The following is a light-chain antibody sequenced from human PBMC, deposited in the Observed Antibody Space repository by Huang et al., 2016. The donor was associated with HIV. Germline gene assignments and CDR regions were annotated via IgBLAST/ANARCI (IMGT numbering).Light chain of an antibody. J-gene: IGKJ5*01. CDR2: SAS. CDR1: QNINTY. V-gene: IGKV1-39*01. CDR3: QQGYSALIT. Sequence: EILLTQSPSSLSASVGDRVTITFRASQNINTYLNWYQQKPGKAPNLLIHSASTLQTGVPSRFSGSGSGTDFTLTVNSLQPEDSATYYCQQGYSALITFGQGTRL.